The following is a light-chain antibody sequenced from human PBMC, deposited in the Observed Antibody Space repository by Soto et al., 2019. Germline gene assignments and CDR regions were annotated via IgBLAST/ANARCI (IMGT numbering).Light chain of an antibody. V-gene: IGKV3-20*01. Sequence: EIVLTQSPGTLSLSPGERVTLSCRASQSVTRSFLAWYQQKPGQAPRLLINGASSRATGIPDRFSGSGSGTDFTLTISRLEPEDFAVYYCHQYGSSPQAFGPGPKVDIK. J-gene: IGKJ3*01. CDR1: QSVTRSF. CDR2: GAS. CDR3: HQYGSSPQA.